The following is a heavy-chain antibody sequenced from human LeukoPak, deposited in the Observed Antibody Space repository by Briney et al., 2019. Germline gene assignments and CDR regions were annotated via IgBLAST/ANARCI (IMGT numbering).Heavy chain of an antibody. D-gene: IGHD3-22*01. Sequence: EASVKVSCKASGYTFTGYYIHWVRQAPGQGLEWMGWINPNSGGTNYAQKFQGRVTMTRDTSISTAYMELSRLRSDDTAVYYCARGPVYDSSGYYYNYWGQGTLVTVSS. CDR1: GYTFTGYY. J-gene: IGHJ4*02. V-gene: IGHV1-2*02. CDR3: ARGPVYDSSGYYYNY. CDR2: INPNSGGT.